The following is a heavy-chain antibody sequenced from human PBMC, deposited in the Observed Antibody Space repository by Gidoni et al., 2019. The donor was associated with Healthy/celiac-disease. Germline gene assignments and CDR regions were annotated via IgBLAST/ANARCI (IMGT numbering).Heavy chain of an antibody. J-gene: IGHJ6*02. CDR2: IYTSGSP. CDR3: ASNRERYCSSTSCYRYYGMDV. D-gene: IGHD2-2*02. CDR1: GGSISSYY. Sequence: QVQLQESGPGLVKPSETLSLTCTVPGGSISSYYWTWIRQPAGKGLEWIGRIYTSGSPTYNPSLKSRFTMSVDTSKNQFSLKLSSVTAADTAVYYCASNRERYCSSTSCYRYYGMDVWGQGTTVTVSS. V-gene: IGHV4-4*07.